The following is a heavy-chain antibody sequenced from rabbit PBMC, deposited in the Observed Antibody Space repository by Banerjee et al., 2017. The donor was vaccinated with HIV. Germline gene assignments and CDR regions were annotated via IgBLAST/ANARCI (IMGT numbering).Heavy chain of an antibody. V-gene: IGHV1S45*01. CDR3: ARDLAGVIGWNFNL. CDR1: GFDFSSYYM. Sequence: QEHLKESGGGLVQPGGSLTLSCKASGFDFSSYYMSWVRQAPGKGPEWIGTIYAGSSGITDYASWVNGRFTISKTSSTTVTLQMTSLTAADTASYFCARDLAGVIGWNFNLWGPGTLVTV. J-gene: IGHJ4*01. D-gene: IGHD4-1*01. CDR2: IYAGSSGIT.